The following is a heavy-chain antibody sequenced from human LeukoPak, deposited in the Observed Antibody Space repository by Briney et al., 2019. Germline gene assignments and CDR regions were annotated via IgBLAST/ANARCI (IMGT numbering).Heavy chain of an antibody. D-gene: IGHD3-22*01. CDR2: INHSGST. CDR3: ARAWSGYDYDSSGYYPGPFDY. Sequence: PSEALSLTCAVYGGSFSGYYWSWIRQPPGKGLEWIGEINHSGSTNYNPSLKSRVTISVDTSKNQFSLKLSSVTAADTAVYYCARAWSGYDYDSSGYYPGPFDYWGQGTLVTVSS. V-gene: IGHV4-34*01. CDR1: GGSFSGYY. J-gene: IGHJ4*02.